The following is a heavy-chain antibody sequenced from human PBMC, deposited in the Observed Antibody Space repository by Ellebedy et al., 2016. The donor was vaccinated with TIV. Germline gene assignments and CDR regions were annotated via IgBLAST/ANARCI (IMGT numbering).Heavy chain of an antibody. V-gene: IGHV3-7*01. CDR2: IKQDGSEK. CDR3: ATDGSYGDYPPPTHAFVI. J-gene: IGHJ3*02. CDR1: GFSFSSYW. Sequence: GGSLRLSCGASGFSFSSYWMTWVRQAPGKGLEWVANIKQDGSEKYYVDSVKGRFTISRDNAKNSLYLHLNSLRAEDTAMYYCATDGSYGDYPPPTHAFVIWGQGTMVTVSS. D-gene: IGHD4-17*01.